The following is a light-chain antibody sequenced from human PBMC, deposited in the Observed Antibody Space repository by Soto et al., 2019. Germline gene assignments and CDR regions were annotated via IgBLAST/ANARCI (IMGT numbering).Light chain of an antibody. Sequence: QSVLTQPASVSGSPGQSITISCTGTNSDVGGYNYVSWYQQYPGKAPKLMIYEVSHRPSGVSYRFSGSKSGTTASLTISGLHAEDEDDYYCSSYTSSILVFGGGTKLTVL. V-gene: IGLV2-14*01. CDR3: SSYTSSILV. CDR1: NSDVGGYNY. CDR2: EVS. J-gene: IGLJ3*02.